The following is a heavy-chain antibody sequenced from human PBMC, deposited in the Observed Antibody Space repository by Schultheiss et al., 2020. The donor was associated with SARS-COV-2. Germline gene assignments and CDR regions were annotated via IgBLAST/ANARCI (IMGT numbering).Heavy chain of an antibody. CDR1: GYTFTGYY. D-gene: IGHD4-17*01. J-gene: IGHJ4*02. CDR3: ARDFRATVTFDS. V-gene: IGHV1-2*02. Sequence: ASVKVSCKASGYTFTGYYMHWVRQAPGQGLEWMGWINPNSGDTDYAQKFQDRVTLTRDTSITTVYMELSRLKSDDTAMYYCARDFRATVTFDSWGQGTLVTVSS. CDR2: INPNSGDT.